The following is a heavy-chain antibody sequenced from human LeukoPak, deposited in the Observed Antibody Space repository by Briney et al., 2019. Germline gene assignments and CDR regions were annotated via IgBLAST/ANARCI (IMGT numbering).Heavy chain of an antibody. CDR3: AREYYYDSSGYLDAFDI. Sequence: GGSLRLSCAASGFTFSSYSMNWFRQAPGKGLEWVSYISSSSSTIYYADSVKGRFTISRDNAKNSLYLQMNSLRAEDTAVYYCAREYYYDSSGYLDAFDIWGQGTMVTVSS. J-gene: IGHJ3*02. CDR2: ISSSSSTI. CDR1: GFTFSSYS. V-gene: IGHV3-48*01. D-gene: IGHD3-22*01.